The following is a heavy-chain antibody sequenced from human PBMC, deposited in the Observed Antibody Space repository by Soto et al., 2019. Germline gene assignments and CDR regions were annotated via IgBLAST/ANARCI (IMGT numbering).Heavy chain of an antibody. Sequence: ASVKVSCKASGYTFTGYYMHWVRQAPGQGLEWMGWINPNSGGTTTYAQKFQGRVTMTRDTSTSTVYMELSSLRSGDTAVYYCARSYYDILTGREIYPFYGMDVWGQGTTVTVSS. CDR3: ARSYYDILTGREIYPFYGMDV. J-gene: IGHJ6*02. D-gene: IGHD3-9*01. V-gene: IGHV1-46*01. CDR1: GYTFTGYY. CDR2: INPNSGGTT.